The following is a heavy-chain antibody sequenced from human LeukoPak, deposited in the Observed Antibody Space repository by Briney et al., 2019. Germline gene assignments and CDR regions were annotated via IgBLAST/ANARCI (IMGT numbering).Heavy chain of an antibody. Sequence: PGRSLRLSCTASGFTFGDYAMSWVRQAPGKGLEWVGFIRSKAYGGTTEYAASVKGRFTISRDDSKSVAYLQMNSLKTEDTAVYYCTRSYCSGGSCRKVLVSWGQGTLVTVSS. V-gene: IGHV3-49*04. CDR3: TRSYCSGGSCRKVLVS. CDR1: GFTFGDYA. J-gene: IGHJ4*02. D-gene: IGHD2-15*01. CDR2: IRSKAYGGTT.